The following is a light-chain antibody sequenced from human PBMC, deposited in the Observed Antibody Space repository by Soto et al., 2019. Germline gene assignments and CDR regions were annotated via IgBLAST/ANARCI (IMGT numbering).Light chain of an antibody. V-gene: IGKV3-15*01. CDR3: QQYNNWLPLT. CDR1: QSVSSN. Sequence: EIVMTQSPATLSVSPGERATLSCRASQSVSSNLAWYQQKPGQAPRLLIYGASTRATGIPARFSGSGSGTXXTLTISSLQSEDFAVYYCQQYNNWLPLTFGGGTKVEIK. CDR2: GAS. J-gene: IGKJ4*01.